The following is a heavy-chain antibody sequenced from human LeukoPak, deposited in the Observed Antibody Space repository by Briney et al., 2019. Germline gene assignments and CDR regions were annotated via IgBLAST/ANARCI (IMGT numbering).Heavy chain of an antibody. CDR1: GGSVSSGSYY. J-gene: IGHJ4*02. D-gene: IGHD2-15*01. Sequence: PSETLSLTCTVSGGSVSSGSYYWSWIRQPPGKGLEWIGYIYYSRSTNGSTNYNPTLKSRVTISIDTSKNQFSLKLSSVTAADTAVYYCARERTPGSGLDYWGQGTLVTVSS. V-gene: IGHV4-61*01. CDR3: ARERTPGSGLDY. CDR2: IYYSRSTNGST.